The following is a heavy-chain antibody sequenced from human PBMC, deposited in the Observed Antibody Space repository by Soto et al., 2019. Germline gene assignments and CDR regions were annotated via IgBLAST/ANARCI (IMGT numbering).Heavy chain of an antibody. CDR3: AALEQWLVPQTDEKTHDWFDP. Sequence: PGGSLRLSCAASGFTFSSYGMHWVRQAPGKGLEWVAVISYDGSNKYYADSVKGRFTISRDNSKNTLYLQMNSLGAEDTAVYYCAALEQWLVPQTDEKTHDWFDPWGQGTLVTVSS. V-gene: IGHV3-30*03. D-gene: IGHD6-19*01. CDR1: GFTFSSYG. CDR2: ISYDGSNK. J-gene: IGHJ5*02.